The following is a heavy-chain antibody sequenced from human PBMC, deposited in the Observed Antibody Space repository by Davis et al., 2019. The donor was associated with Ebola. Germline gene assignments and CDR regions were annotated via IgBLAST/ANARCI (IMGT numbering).Heavy chain of an antibody. CDR3: ARDIAYGTFDY. J-gene: IGHJ4*02. V-gene: IGHV3-7*01. CDR2: IKEDGSEK. D-gene: IGHD4-17*01. CDR1: GFTFSSYS. Sequence: GESLKISCAASGFTFSSYSMNWVRQAPGEGLEWVANIKEDGSEKYYEDSVKGRFTISRDNAENSLYLQMNSLRVEDMAVYYCARDIAYGTFDYWGQGTQVTVSS.